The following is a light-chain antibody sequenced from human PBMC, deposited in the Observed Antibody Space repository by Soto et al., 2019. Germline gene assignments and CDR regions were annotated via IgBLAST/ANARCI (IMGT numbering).Light chain of an antibody. CDR1: SSNIGGNT. CDR3: ATWDDGLSAYV. CDR2: SNS. V-gene: IGLV1-44*01. J-gene: IGLJ1*01. Sequence: QSMLTQPTSASGTPGQRVTFSCSGSSSNIGGNTVSWFQHLPRTAPKLLIFSNSQRPSGVPDRFSGAKSGTSASLAISGLQSEDEANYYCATWDDGLSAYVFGTGTKLTVL.